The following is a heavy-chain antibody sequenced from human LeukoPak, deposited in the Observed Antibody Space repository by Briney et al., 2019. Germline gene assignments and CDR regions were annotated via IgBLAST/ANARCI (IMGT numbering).Heavy chain of an antibody. Sequence: GGSLRLSCAASGFTFSNYAMNWVRQAPGKGLEWVSSITDKGVSTNYADSVKGRFTISRDNSKSTLYLQMSSLRAEDTAGYYCARDGWSWYFDYWAQETLVSVSS. V-gene: IGHV3-23*01. D-gene: IGHD1-26*01. J-gene: IGHJ4*02. CDR1: GFTFSNYA. CDR3: ARDGWSWYFDY. CDR2: ITDKGVST.